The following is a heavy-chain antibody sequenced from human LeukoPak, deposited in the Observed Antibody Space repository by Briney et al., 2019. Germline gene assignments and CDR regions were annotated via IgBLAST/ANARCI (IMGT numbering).Heavy chain of an antibody. CDR1: GGSISSGNYY. Sequence: TLSLTCSVSGGSISSGNYYWSWIRQPAGKGLEWIGRIYTTGSTNYNPSLKTRVTMSVDTSKNQFSLKLSSVTAADTAVYYCARDRYKISYYYYMDVWGKGTTVTISS. J-gene: IGHJ6*03. D-gene: IGHD5-24*01. CDR2: IYTTGST. CDR3: ARDRYKISYYYYMDV. V-gene: IGHV4-61*02.